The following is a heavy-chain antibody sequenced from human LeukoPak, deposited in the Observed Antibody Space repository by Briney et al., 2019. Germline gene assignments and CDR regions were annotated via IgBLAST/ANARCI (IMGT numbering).Heavy chain of an antibody. CDR1: GGSISSGNW. Sequence: SETLSLTCAVSGGSISSGNWWSWVRQPPGKGLEWIGYIYYSGSANYNPSLKSRVTISVDTSKNQFSLKLSSVTAADTAVYYCARSYGSGNYFDYWGQGTLVTVSS. CDR2: IYYSGSA. V-gene: IGHV4-4*02. J-gene: IGHJ4*02. D-gene: IGHD3-10*01. CDR3: ARSYGSGNYFDY.